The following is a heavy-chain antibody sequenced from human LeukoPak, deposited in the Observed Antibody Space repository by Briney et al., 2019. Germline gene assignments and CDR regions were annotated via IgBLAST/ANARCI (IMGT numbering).Heavy chain of an antibody. CDR1: GFTFSSYA. J-gene: IGHJ4*02. CDR2: INGNGDIT. CDR3: VKGPTGY. V-gene: IGHV3-64D*09. Sequence: PGRSLRLSCAASGFTFSSYAVHWVRQAPGKGLEYVSAINGNGDITYYADSVKGRFTISRDNSKNTLYLQMSSLRAEDTAVYYCVKGPTGYWGQGTLVTVSS.